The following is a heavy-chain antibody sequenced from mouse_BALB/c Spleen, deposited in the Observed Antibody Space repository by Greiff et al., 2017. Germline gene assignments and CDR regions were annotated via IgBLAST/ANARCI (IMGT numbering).Heavy chain of an antibody. CDR1: GYSITSDYA. CDR3: ARWGGNDWCFDV. CDR2: ISYSGST. D-gene: IGHD2-1*01. V-gene: IGHV3-2*02. Sequence: EVKLQESGPGLVKPSQSLSLTCTVTGYSITSDYAWNWIRQFPGNKLEWMGYISYSGSTSYNPSLKSRISITRDTSKNQFFLQLNSVTTEDTATYDCARWGGNDWCFDVWGAGTTVTVSS. J-gene: IGHJ1*01.